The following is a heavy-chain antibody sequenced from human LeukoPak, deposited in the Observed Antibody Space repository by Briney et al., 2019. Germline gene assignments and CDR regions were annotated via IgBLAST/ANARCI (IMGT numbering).Heavy chain of an antibody. V-gene: IGHV4-59*12. J-gene: IGHJ5*02. D-gene: IGHD2-15*01. CDR3: AREVAGTYWFDP. CDR2: IYYSGST. CDR1: GGSISSYY. Sequence: QASETLSLTCTVSGGSISSYYWSWIRQPPGKGPEWIGYIYYSGSTNYNPSLKSRVTISVDTSKNQFSLKLSSVTAADTAVYYCAREVAGTYWFDPWGQGTLVTVSS.